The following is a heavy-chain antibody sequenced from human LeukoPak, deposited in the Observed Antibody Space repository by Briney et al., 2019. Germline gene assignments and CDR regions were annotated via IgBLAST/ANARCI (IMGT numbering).Heavy chain of an antibody. Sequence: ASVTVSCKVSGYTLTELSMHWVRQAPGKGLEWMGGFDPEDGETIYAQKFQGRVTMTEDTSTDTAYMELSSLRSEDTAVYYCATLGRSRWVPYYFDYWGQGTLVTVSS. D-gene: IGHD4/OR15-4a*01. CDR2: FDPEDGET. CDR3: ATLGRSRWVPYYFDY. V-gene: IGHV1-24*01. CDR1: GYTLTELS. J-gene: IGHJ4*02.